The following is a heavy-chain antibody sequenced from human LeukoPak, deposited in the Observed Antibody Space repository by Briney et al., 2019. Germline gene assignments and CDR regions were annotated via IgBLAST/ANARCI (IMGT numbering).Heavy chain of an antibody. CDR1: GYTFTGYY. V-gene: IGHV1-2*06. CDR2: INPNSGGT. D-gene: IGHD2-21*01. Sequence: WASVKVSCKASGYTFTGYYMHWVRQAPEQGLELMGRINPNSGGTNYAQKFQGRVTMTRDTSISTAYMELSRLRTDDTAVYYCARDGLWWGFPLDYWGQGTLVTVSS. J-gene: IGHJ4*02. CDR3: ARDGLWWGFPLDY.